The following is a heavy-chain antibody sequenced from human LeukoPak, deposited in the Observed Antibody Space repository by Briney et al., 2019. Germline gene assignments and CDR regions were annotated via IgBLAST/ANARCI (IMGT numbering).Heavy chain of an antibody. Sequence: ASVKVSCKASEYTFSVYHIHWVRQAPGQGLEWMAWINPNSGGTNYAQKFQGRVTMTRDTSISTAYMELSRLRSDDTAVYYCAAHTLSHDYWGQGTLVTVSS. CDR2: INPNSGGT. J-gene: IGHJ4*02. CDR1: EYTFSVYH. V-gene: IGHV1-2*02. CDR3: AAHTLSHDY.